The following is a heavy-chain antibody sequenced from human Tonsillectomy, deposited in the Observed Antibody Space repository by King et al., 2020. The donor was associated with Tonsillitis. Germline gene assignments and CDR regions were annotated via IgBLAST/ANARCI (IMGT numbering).Heavy chain of an antibody. D-gene: IGHD1-26*01. V-gene: IGHV1-2*02. Sequence: VQLVESGAEVKKPGASVKVSCKASGYTFTGYYMHWVRQAPGQGLEWMGWINPNSGGTNYAQKFQGRVTMTRDTSISTAYMELSRLRSDDTAVYYCARALDSGGYWGFFDYWGQGTLVTVSS. CDR2: INPNSGGT. J-gene: IGHJ4*02. CDR1: GYTFTGYY. CDR3: ARALDSGGYWGFFDY.